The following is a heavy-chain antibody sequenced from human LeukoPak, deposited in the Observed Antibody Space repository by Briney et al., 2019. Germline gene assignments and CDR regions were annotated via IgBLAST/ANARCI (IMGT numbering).Heavy chain of an antibody. CDR2: ISGSGGST. CDR1: GFTFSSYA. V-gene: IGHV3-23*01. D-gene: IGHD3-10*01. J-gene: IGHJ4*02. CDR3: AKTYGSGSYYKPPAGGY. Sequence: QSGGSLRLSCAASGFTFSSYAMSWVRKAPGKGLEWVSAISGSGGSTYYADSVKGRFTISRDNSKNTLYLQMNSLRADDTAVYYCAKTYGSGSYYKPPAGGYWGQGTLVTVSS.